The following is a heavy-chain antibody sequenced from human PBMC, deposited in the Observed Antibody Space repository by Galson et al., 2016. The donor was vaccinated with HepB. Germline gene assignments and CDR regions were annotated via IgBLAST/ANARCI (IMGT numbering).Heavy chain of an antibody. J-gene: IGHJ4*02. CDR1: AYTLTSHG. CDR2: INAYSGDA. D-gene: IGHD1-26*01. V-gene: IGHV1-18*01. Sequence: SVKVSCKATAYTLTSHGFTWVRQAPGKGLEWMGWINAYSGDAHYAQSLQGRVTMTRHTFTSTVFLELRSLRSDDTAVYFCAAHSGTLSWGRKALDYWGQGTQVTVSS. CDR3: AAHSGTLSWGRKALDY.